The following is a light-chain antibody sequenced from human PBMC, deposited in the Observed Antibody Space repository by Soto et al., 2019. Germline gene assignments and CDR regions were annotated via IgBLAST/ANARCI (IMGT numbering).Light chain of an antibody. CDR3: NSYTSSSTYV. CDR1: SSDVGSFNR. CDR2: EVS. V-gene: IGLV2-18*02. J-gene: IGLJ1*01. Sequence: QSALTQPPSVSGSPGQSVAISCTGTSSDVGSFNRVSWYQQPPGTAPKLLIYEVSSRPSGVPDRFSGSKSGNTASLTISGLQAEDEADYYGNSYTSSSTYVFGTGTKVTVL.